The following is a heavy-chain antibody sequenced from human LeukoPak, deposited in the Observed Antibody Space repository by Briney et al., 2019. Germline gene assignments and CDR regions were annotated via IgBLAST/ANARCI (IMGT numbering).Heavy chain of an antibody. CDR3: AKDLFWDGDYEGDPGY. J-gene: IGHJ4*02. V-gene: IGHV3-23*01. CDR2: ISGSGGST. D-gene: IGHD4-17*01. Sequence: PGGSLRLSCAASGFTFSSYAMSWVRQAPGKGLEWVSAISGSGGSTYYADSVKGRFTISRDNSKNTLYLQMNSLRAEDTAVYYCAKDLFWDGDYEGDPGYWGEGTLVTGSS. CDR1: GFTFSSYA.